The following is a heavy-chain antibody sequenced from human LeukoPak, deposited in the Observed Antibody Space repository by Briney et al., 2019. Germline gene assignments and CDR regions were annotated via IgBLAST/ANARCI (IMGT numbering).Heavy chain of an antibody. Sequence: GVLRLSCATSGFTFSNYEMNRVRQAPGKGLEWISYLTTSGSTKYYAHSVKGRFTISRDNAKNSLFLQMNSLRAEDTAVYYCARDRDPGYYDTNGYRRVNAFDIWGQGTMVTVSS. V-gene: IGHV3-48*03. D-gene: IGHD3-22*01. J-gene: IGHJ3*02. CDR3: ARDRDPGYYDTNGYRRVNAFDI. CDR2: LTTSGSTK. CDR1: GFTFSNYE.